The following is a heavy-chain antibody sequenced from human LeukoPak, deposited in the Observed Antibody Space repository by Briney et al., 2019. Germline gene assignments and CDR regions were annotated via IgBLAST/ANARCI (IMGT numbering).Heavy chain of an antibody. CDR1: GFTFSSYA. J-gene: IGHJ6*03. CDR3: ARGQYSGSYYHYYYYMDV. V-gene: IGHV3-23*01. D-gene: IGHD1-26*01. Sequence: GGSLRLSCAASGFTFSSYAMSWVRQAPGPELESVSAISGSGGSTYYADSVKGRFTISRDNSKNTLYLQMNSLRAEDTAVYYCARGQYSGSYYHYYYYMDVWGKGTTVTVSS. CDR2: ISGSGGST.